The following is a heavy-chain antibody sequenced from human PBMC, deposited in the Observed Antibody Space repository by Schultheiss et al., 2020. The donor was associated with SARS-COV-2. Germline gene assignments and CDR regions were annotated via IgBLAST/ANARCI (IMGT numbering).Heavy chain of an antibody. Sequence: GGSLRLSCAASGFTFSSYEMNWVRQAPGKGLEWVSAISGSGGSTYYADSVKGRFTISRDNSKNTLYLQMNSLRAEDTAVYYCAKESLIAAAGPTDYWGQGTLVTVSS. CDR1: GFTFSSYE. J-gene: IGHJ4*02. CDR2: ISGSGGST. CDR3: AKESLIAAAGPTDY. D-gene: IGHD6-13*01. V-gene: IGHV3-23*01.